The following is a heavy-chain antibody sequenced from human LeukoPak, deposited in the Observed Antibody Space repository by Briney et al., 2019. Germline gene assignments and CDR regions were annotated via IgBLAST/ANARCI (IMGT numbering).Heavy chain of an antibody. Sequence: GGSLRLSCAASGFTFSSHSMSWVRQAPGRGLEWVSGISGSGAKAYYSDSVKGRFTISRDNSKNSLYLQMNSLRAEDTALYYCAKDIHYDSSEGGMDVWGQGTTVTVSS. D-gene: IGHD3-22*01. J-gene: IGHJ6*02. CDR1: GFTFSSHS. V-gene: IGHV3-23*01. CDR3: AKDIHYDSSEGGMDV. CDR2: ISGSGAKA.